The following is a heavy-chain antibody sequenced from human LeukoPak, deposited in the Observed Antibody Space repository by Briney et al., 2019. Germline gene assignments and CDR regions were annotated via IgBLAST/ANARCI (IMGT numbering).Heavy chain of an antibody. CDR3: ARVEGLDYGHYLPQFDY. Sequence: SETLSLTCTVSGGSISSYYWSWIRQPPGKGLEWIGYIYYSGSTNYNPSLKSRVTISVDTSKNQFSLKLSSVTAADTAVYYCARVEGLDYGHYLPQFDYWGQGTLVTVSS. CDR1: GGSISSYY. CDR2: IYYSGST. V-gene: IGHV4-59*01. J-gene: IGHJ4*02. D-gene: IGHD4-17*01.